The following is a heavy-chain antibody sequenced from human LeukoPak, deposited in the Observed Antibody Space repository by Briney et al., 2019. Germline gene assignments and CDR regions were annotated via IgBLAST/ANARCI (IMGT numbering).Heavy chain of an antibody. J-gene: IGHJ6*02. CDR1: GGSISSGDYY. V-gene: IGHV4-30-4*02. Sequence: SETLSLTCTVSGGSISSGDYYWSWIRQPPGKGLEWIGYIYYSGSTYYNPSLKSRVTISVDTSKNQFSLKVSSVIAADTAVYYCAREWDYSYQPSYGMDVWGQGTTVTVSS. CDR2: IYYSGST. D-gene: IGHD4-11*01. CDR3: AREWDYSYQPSYGMDV.